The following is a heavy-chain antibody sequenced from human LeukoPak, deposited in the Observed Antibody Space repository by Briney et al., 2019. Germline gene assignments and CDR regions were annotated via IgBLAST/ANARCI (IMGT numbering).Heavy chain of an antibody. CDR2: IRSKANSYAT. CDR1: GFTFSGSA. V-gene: IGHV3-73*01. D-gene: IGHD1-1*01. J-gene: IGHJ4*02. CDR3: TAPTGTTGY. Sequence: GGSLRLSCAASGFTFSGSAMHWVRQASGRWLEWVGRIRSKANSYATAYAASVKGRFTISRDDSKNTAYLQMNSLKTEDTAVYYCTAPTGTTGYWGQGTLVTVSS.